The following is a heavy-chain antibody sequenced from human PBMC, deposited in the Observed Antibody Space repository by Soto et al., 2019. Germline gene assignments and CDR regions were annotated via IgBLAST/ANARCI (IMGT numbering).Heavy chain of an antibody. CDR1: GDSVSSNSAA. D-gene: IGHD4-4*01. CDR3: ARGAMTTVISWFDP. Sequence: SQTLSLTCAISGDSVSSNSAAWNWIRQSPLRGLEWLGRTYYRSKWYNDYAVSVKSRIIISSDTSRNQFSLQLNSVTPEDTAVYYCARGAMTTVISWFDPWGQGTLVTVSS. J-gene: IGHJ5*02. CDR2: TYYRSKWYN. V-gene: IGHV6-1*01.